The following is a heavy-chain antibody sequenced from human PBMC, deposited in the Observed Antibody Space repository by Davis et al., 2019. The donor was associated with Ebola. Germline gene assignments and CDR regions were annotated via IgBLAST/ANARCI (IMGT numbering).Heavy chain of an antibody. J-gene: IGHJ6*02. CDR2: ISYDGSNK. CDR3: AKGGAAADFYYYYGMDV. Sequence: GGSLRLSCAASGFTFSSYGMHWVRQAPGKGLEWVAVISYDGSNKYYADYVKGRFTISRDNSKNTLYLQMNSLRAEDTAVYYCAKGGAAADFYYYYGMDVWGQGTTVTVSS. CDR1: GFTFSSYG. V-gene: IGHV3-30*18. D-gene: IGHD6-13*01.